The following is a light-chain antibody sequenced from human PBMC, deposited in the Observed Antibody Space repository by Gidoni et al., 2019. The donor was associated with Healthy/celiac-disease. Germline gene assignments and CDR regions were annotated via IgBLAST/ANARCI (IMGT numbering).Light chain of an antibody. CDR3: QQRSNWPRT. CDR1: QIVSSY. Sequence: EIVLTQSPATLSLSPGERATLSCRASQIVSSYLAWYQQKPGQAPRLLIYDASNRATGIPARFSGSGSGTDFTLNISSLEREDFAVYYCQQRSNWPRTFGQGTKVEIK. CDR2: DAS. J-gene: IGKJ1*01. V-gene: IGKV3-11*01.